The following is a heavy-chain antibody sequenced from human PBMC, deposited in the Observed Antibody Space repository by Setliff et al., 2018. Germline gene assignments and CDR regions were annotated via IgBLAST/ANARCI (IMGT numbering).Heavy chain of an antibody. Sequence: SETLSLTCTVSGTSVTSFDYYWSWIRQPPGKGLEYIGHISHGVSTSYSPSLKSRLSISADTSKNQFSLKLTSVTAADTAVYYCARTHCTTTSCFYFHYWGQGTVVTVSS. CDR3: ARTHCTTTSCFYFHY. CDR2: ISHGVST. D-gene: IGHD2-2*01. CDR1: GTSVTSFDYY. J-gene: IGHJ4*02. V-gene: IGHV4-30-4*01.